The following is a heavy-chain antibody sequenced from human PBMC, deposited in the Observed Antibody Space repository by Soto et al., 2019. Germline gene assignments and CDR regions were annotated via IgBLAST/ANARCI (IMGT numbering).Heavy chain of an antibody. CDR2: IKQDGSEN. CDR1: GLTYSSYW. Sequence: GGSLRLSCAASGLTYSSYWMSWVRQAPGKGLEWVANIKQDGSENYYVDSVRGRFTISRDNAKNSLYLQMNSPRGDDTAIYYCVRSGDNYNLLDYWGQGT. D-gene: IGHD1-1*01. CDR3: VRSGDNYNLLDY. V-gene: IGHV3-7*01. J-gene: IGHJ4*02.